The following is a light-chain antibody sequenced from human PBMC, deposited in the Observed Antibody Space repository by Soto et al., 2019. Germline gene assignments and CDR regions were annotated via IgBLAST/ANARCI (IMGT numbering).Light chain of an antibody. Sequence: IQWTQSPSSLSASVGDRVTITCRASQGITSYLAWYQQRPGKAPGLLIYSASTLQSGVPSRFSGSGYGTDVSLAISNLQPEDFATYYCQPRYSHPLTFGGGTKVELK. CDR2: SAS. V-gene: IGKV1-9*01. CDR3: QPRYSHPLT. CDR1: QGITSY. J-gene: IGKJ4*01.